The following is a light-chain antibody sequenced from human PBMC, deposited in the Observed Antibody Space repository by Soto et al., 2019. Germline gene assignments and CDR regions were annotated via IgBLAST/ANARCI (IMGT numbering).Light chain of an antibody. CDR3: QQYNRYPS. J-gene: IGKJ4*01. V-gene: IGKV1-5*03. CDR2: KAS. Sequence: DIQMTQSPSTLSASVGDRVTITCRASQSISSWLAWYQQKPGKAPKLLIYKASSLESGVPSRVSGSGSGTEFTLTISSLQPDDFAPYSCQQYNRYPSFDGGTKVEIK. CDR1: QSISSW.